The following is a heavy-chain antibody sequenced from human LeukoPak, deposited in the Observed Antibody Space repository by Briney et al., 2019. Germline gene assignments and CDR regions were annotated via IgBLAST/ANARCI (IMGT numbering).Heavy chain of an antibody. Sequence: GGSLRLSCAASGFTFSSYGMHWVRQAPGKGLERVAFIRYDGSNKYYADSVKGRFTISRDNSKNTLYLQMNSLRAEDTAVYYCARDGPCSFISGGSCDSGDTGGWFDPWGQGTLVTVSS. CDR3: ARDGPCSFISGGSCDSGDTGGWFDP. J-gene: IGHJ5*02. CDR1: GFTFSSYG. CDR2: IRYDGSNK. V-gene: IGHV3-30*02. D-gene: IGHD2-15*01.